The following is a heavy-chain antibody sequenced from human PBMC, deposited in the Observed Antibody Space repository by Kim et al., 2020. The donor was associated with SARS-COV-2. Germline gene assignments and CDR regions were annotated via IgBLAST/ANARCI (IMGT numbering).Heavy chain of an antibody. V-gene: IGHV1-69*13. CDR3: ARVVVVVAATYYYYYGMDV. D-gene: IGHD2-15*01. CDR2: IIPIFGTA. Sequence: SVKVSCKASGGTFSSYAISWVRQAPGQGLEWMGGIIPIFGTANYAQKFQGRVTITADESTSTAYMELSSLRSEDTAVYYCARVVVVVAATYYYYYGMDVWGQGTTVTVSS. CDR1: GGTFSSYA. J-gene: IGHJ6*02.